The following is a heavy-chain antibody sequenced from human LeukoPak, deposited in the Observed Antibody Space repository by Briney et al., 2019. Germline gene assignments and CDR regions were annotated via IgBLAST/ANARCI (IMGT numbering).Heavy chain of an antibody. CDR1: GYTFTNYY. V-gene: IGHV1-46*01. CDR2: INPSGGST. J-gene: IGHJ3*02. CDR3: AIHYYGSGSYPSAFDI. D-gene: IGHD3-10*01. Sequence: ASVNVSCKASGYTFTNYYMHWVGQAPGQEVAGMGIINPSGGSTSYAHKLQGRFTKTRDTSTSTVYMELSSLRSEDTAVYYCAIHYYGSGSYPSAFDIWGQGTMVTVSS.